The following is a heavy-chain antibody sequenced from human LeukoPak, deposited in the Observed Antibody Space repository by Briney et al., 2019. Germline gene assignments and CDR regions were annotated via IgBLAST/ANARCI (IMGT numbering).Heavy chain of an antibody. D-gene: IGHD3-16*02. V-gene: IGHV4-39*01. Sequence: PSETLSLTCTVSGGSISSSSYYWGWIRQPPGKGLEWIGSIYYSGSTYYNPSLKSRVTISVDTSKNQFSLKLSSVTAADTAVYYCATFPTLRLGELSLYRRIPYWDQGTLVTVSS. CDR1: GGSISSSSYY. J-gene: IGHJ4*02. CDR3: ATFPTLRLGELSLYRRIPY. CDR2: IYYSGST.